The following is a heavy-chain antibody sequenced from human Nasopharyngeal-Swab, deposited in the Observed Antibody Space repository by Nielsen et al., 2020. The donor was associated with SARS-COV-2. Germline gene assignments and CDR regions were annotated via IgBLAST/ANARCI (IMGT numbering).Heavy chain of an antibody. CDR3: AKVLGVYYYMDV. Sequence: GGSLRLSCAASGFAFSVYGMHWVRQAPGKGLEWVAVISYDGSNKYYADSVKGRFTISRDNSKNTLYLQMNSLRAEDTAVYYCAKVLGVYYYMDVWGKGTTVTVSS. V-gene: IGHV3-30*18. D-gene: IGHD2-8*01. CDR2: ISYDGSNK. J-gene: IGHJ6*03. CDR1: GFAFSVYG.